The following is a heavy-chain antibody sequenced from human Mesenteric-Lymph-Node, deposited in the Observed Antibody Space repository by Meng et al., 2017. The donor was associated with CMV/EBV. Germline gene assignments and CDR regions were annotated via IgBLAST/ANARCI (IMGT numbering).Heavy chain of an antibody. CDR2: ISAYNGNT. CDR1: GGTFSSYG. J-gene: IGHJ3*02. CDR3: ARGGGLQIVVVPAAHDAFDI. Sequence: ASVKVSCKASGGTFSSYGINWVRQAPGQGLEWMGWISAYNGNTNYAQKLQGRVTMTTDTSTSTAYMELRSLRSDDTAVYYCARGGGLQIVVVPAAHDAFDIWGQGTMVTVSS. V-gene: IGHV1-18*01. D-gene: IGHD2-2*01.